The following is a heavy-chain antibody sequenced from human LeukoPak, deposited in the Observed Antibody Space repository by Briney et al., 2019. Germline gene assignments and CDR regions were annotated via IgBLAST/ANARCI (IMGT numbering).Heavy chain of an antibody. CDR2: IYYSGGT. V-gene: IGHV4-39*01. CDR3: ARLSYDILTGTTYYYYYYMDV. D-gene: IGHD3-9*01. J-gene: IGHJ6*03. CDR1: GGSFSGYY. Sequence: SETLSLTCAVDGGSFSGYYWGWIRKPPGKGLEWIGSIYYSGGTYYNPSLKSRVTISVDTSNNPFSLKLSTLTAADTAVYYCARLSYDILTGTTYYYYYYMDVWGKGTTVTISS.